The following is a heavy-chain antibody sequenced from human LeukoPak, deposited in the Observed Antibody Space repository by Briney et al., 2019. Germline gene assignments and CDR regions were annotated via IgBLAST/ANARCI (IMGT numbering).Heavy chain of an antibody. D-gene: IGHD4-17*01. V-gene: IGHV1-18*01. Sequence: ASVKVSCKASGYPFDNFGLTWVRQAPGQGLEGMGWISAYNGNTHYAQKFRGRLTLTTETSTSTAYLELRSLKSDDTAVYDCARDRVGGDLTGVSLYWGQGTLVTVSS. CDR2: ISAYNGNT. CDR1: GYPFDNFG. J-gene: IGHJ4*01. CDR3: ARDRVGGDLTGVSLY.